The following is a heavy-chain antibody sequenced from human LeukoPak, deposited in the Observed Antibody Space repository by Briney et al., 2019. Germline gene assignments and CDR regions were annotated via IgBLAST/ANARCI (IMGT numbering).Heavy chain of an antibody. D-gene: IGHD6-13*01. CDR2: ISSSSSYI. Sequence: GGSLRLSCAASGFTFSSYSMNWVRQAPGKGLEWVSSISSSSSYIYYADSVKGRFTISRDNAKNSLSLQMNSLRAEDTAVYYCARGIASTGTSHFDYWGQGTLVTVSS. J-gene: IGHJ4*02. CDR1: GFTFSSYS. V-gene: IGHV3-21*01. CDR3: ARGIASTGTSHFDY.